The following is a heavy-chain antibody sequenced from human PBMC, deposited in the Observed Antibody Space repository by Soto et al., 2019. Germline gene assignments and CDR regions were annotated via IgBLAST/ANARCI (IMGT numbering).Heavy chain of an antibody. V-gene: IGHV3-30-3*01. J-gene: IGHJ6*02. CDR3: AKGAARVTRYYYYGMDV. CDR1: GFTFSSYA. CDR2: ISYDGSNK. Sequence: QVQLVESGGGVVQPGRSLRLSCAASGFTFSSYAMHWVRQAPGKGLEWVAVISYDGSNKYYADSVKGRFTISRDNSKNTLYLQMNSLRAEDTAVYYCAKGAARVTRYYYYGMDVWGQGTTVTVSS. D-gene: IGHD4-4*01.